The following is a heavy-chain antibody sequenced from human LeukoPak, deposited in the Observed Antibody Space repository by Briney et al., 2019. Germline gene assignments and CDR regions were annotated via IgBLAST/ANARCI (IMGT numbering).Heavy chain of an antibody. D-gene: IGHD3-10*01. CDR3: ARHKSDYYGSGSYYYYYYYYYYMDV. V-gene: IGHV4-34*01. Sequence: SCKASGGTFSSYAISWIRQPPGKGLEWIGEINHSGSTNYNPSLKSRVTISVDTSKNQFSLKLSSVTAADTAVYYCARHKSDYYGSGSYYYYYYYYYYMDVWGKGTTVTISS. CDR1: GGTFSSYA. J-gene: IGHJ6*03. CDR2: INHSGST.